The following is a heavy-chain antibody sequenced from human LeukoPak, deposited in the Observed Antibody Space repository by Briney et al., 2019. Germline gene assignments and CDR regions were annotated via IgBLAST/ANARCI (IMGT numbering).Heavy chain of an antibody. D-gene: IGHD3-16*02. CDR3: ARGVYDYVWGSYRYHPSFDY. V-gene: IGHV4-34*01. J-gene: IGHJ4*02. CDR1: GGSIGSYY. Sequence: SETLSLTCTVSGGSIGSYYWSWIRQPPGKGLEWIGEINHSGSTNYNPSLKSRVTISVDTSKNQFSLKLSSVTAADTAVYYCARGVYDYVWGSYRYHPSFDYWGQGTLVTVSS. CDR2: INHSGST.